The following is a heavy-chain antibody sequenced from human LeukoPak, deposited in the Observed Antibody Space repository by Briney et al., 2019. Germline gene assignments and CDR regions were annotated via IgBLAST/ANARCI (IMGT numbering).Heavy chain of an antibody. CDR2: IRARGHRT. V-gene: IGHV3-23*01. Sequence: PGGSLRLSCAASGFTFSSYAMSWVRQAPGKGLEAPGKSLEWVSTIRARGHRTYYPDSVRGRFTLSRDNSKSTLHLQMDSLRAEDSALYYCAKWPEGATTMFHHWGQGTLVTVSS. D-gene: IGHD1-26*01. CDR1: GFTFSSYA. CDR3: AKWPEGATTMFHH. J-gene: IGHJ4*02.